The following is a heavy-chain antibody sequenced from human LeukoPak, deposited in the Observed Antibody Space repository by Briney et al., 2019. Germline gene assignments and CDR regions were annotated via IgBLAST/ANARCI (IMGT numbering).Heavy chain of an antibody. D-gene: IGHD3-22*01. Sequence: PSETLSLTCTVSGGSITSYYWNWIRQPPGKGLEWIGYIYYSGSTNYNPSLKSRVTISVDTSKNQFSLNLSSVTAADTAVYYCARWYYDSSGYRYSDYWGQGTLVTVSS. CDR1: GGSITSYY. J-gene: IGHJ4*02. CDR3: ARWYYDSSGYRYSDY. CDR2: IYYSGST. V-gene: IGHV4-59*01.